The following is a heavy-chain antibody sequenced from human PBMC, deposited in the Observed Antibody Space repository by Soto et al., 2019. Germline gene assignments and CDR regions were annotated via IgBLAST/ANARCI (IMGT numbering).Heavy chain of an antibody. D-gene: IGHD6-13*01. CDR1: GFTFSSYG. V-gene: IGHV3-33*01. CDR2: IYYDGSNK. CDR3: ARSQYSSSWYPFDY. Sequence: QVQLVESGGGVVQPGRSLRLSCAASGFTFSSYGMHWVRQAPGKGLEWVAVIYYDGSNKYYADSVKGRFTISRDNSKNTLYLQMNSLRDEDTAVFYCARSQYSSSWYPFDYWGQGTLVTVSS. J-gene: IGHJ4*02.